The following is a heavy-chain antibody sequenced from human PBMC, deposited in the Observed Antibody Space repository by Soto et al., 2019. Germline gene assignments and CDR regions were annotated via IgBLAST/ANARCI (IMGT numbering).Heavy chain of an antibody. J-gene: IGHJ6*03. CDR1: GFTFSSYA. V-gene: IGHV3-23*01. Sequence: GGSLRLSCAASGFTFSSYAMSWVRQAPGKGLEWVSAISGSGGSTYYADSVKGRFTISRDNSKNTLYLQMNSLRAEDTAVYYCAKDLVPTTVDNYYMDVWGKGTTVTVSS. CDR2: ISGSGGST. D-gene: IGHD4-17*01. CDR3: AKDLVPTTVDNYYMDV.